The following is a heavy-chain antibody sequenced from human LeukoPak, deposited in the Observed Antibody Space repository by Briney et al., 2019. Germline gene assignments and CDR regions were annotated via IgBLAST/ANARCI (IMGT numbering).Heavy chain of an antibody. Sequence: SETLSLTCTVSGGSISSDSYFWGWIRQSPGKGLEWIGSIYYSGSTHYNPSLKSRVTISLDTSKSQFSLRLSSLTAADTAAYYCARELRMATTEYYFDYWGQGTLVTVSS. D-gene: IGHD5-24*01. CDR2: IYYSGST. J-gene: IGHJ4*02. CDR3: ARELRMATTEYYFDY. V-gene: IGHV4-39*07. CDR1: GGSISSDSYF.